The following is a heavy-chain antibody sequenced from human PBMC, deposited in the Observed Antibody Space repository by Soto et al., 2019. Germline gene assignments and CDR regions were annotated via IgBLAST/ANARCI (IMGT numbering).Heavy chain of an antibody. D-gene: IGHD6-13*01. CDR1: GFTFSSYG. J-gene: IGHJ6*03. Sequence: GGSLRLSCAASGFTFSSYGMHWVRQAPGKGLEWVAVISYDGSNKYYADSVKGRFTISRDNSKNTLYLQMNSLRAEDTAVYYCAKDLMPAAGTGVYHYYYMDVWGKGTTVTVSS. CDR3: AKDLMPAAGTGVYHYYYMDV. CDR2: ISYDGSNK. V-gene: IGHV3-30*18.